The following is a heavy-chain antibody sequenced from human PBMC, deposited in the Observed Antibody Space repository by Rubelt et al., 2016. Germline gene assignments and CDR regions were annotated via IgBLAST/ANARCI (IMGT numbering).Heavy chain of an antibody. Sequence: PGGSLRLSCGASGLTVRSNYMSWVRQAPGKGLEWVSTIGRSGDSTYYADSVKGRFTISRDNSKNTMYLQMDSLKAEDTALYYCATEYSSSSSASQYWGQGTLVTVST. CDR2: IGRSGDST. CDR1: GLTVRSNY. V-gene: IGHV3-23*01. J-gene: IGHJ4*02. CDR3: ATEYSSSSSASQY. D-gene: IGHD6-6*01.